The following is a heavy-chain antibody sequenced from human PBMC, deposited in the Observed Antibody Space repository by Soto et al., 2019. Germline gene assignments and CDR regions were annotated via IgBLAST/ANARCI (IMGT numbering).Heavy chain of an antibody. CDR2: INHSGST. D-gene: IGHD3-9*01. CDR1: GGSFSGYY. J-gene: IGHJ6*02. CDR3: AIAPLRYFVWLPYSYGMDV. V-gene: IGHV4-34*01. Sequence: SETLSLTCAVYGGSFSGYYWSWIRQPPGKGLEWIGEINHSGSTNYNPSLKSRVTISVDTSKNQFSLKLSSVTAADTAVYYCAIAPLRYFVWLPYSYGMDVWCPGLTVTLSS.